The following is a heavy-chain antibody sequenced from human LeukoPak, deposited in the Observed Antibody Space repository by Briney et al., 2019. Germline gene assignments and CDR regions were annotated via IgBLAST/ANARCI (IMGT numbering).Heavy chain of an antibody. CDR1: GFSVIRSF. J-gene: IGHJ4*02. V-gene: IGHV3-66*01. CDR3: AREVGGYIGERGYFDY. Sequence: GESLRLYCAASGFSVIRSFMSWVRQAPGKGLEWVSVMYSDGRTYYADAVKGRFTISRDNSQNTLYLLMNSLRAEDTAVYYCAREVGGYIGERGYFDYWGQGTLVAVSS. CDR2: MYSDGRT. D-gene: IGHD5-12*01.